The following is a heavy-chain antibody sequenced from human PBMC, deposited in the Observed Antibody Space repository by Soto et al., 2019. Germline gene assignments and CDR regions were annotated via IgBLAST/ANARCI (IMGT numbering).Heavy chain of an antibody. D-gene: IGHD3-10*01. CDR2: INPNGGST. Sequence: QVQLVQSGVEVKNPGASVTVSCRASGYTFTSYYIHWVRQAPGQGLEWMAIINPNGGSTNYAQRFQGRVTVTRDTSTSIVYMELSSLRSEDTAVYYCSRGLGSGDYWGQGTLVTVSS. J-gene: IGHJ4*02. CDR3: SRGLGSGDY. V-gene: IGHV1-46*03. CDR1: GYTFTSYY.